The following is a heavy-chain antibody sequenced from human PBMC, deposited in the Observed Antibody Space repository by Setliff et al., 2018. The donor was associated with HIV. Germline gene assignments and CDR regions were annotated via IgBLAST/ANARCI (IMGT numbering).Heavy chain of an antibody. CDR1: DGSFSSDY. D-gene: IGHD5-12*01. J-gene: IGHJ3*02. CDR3: ARAEMATIVAFDI. V-gene: IGHV4-59*01. Sequence: ETLSLTCTVSDGSFSSDYWTWIRQTPGKGLEWIGYIYYSGSTKYNPSLTSRVTISVDTSKNHFSLKLTSVTAADTAVYYCARAEMATIVAFDIWGQETMVTVSS. CDR2: IYYSGST.